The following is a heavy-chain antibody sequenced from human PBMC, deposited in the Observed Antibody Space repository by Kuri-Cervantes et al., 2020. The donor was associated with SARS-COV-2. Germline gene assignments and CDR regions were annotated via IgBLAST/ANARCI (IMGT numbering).Heavy chain of an antibody. CDR2: INWNGGST. CDR3: AKGSATSV. J-gene: IGHJ4*02. CDR1: GFTFDDYG. V-gene: IGHV3-20*04. Sequence: GESLKISCAASGFTFDDYGMSRVRQAPGKGLEWVSGINWNGGSTGYADSVKGRFTISRDNSKNTLYLQMNSLRAEDTAVYYCAKGSATSVWGQGTLVTVSS. D-gene: IGHD1-26*01.